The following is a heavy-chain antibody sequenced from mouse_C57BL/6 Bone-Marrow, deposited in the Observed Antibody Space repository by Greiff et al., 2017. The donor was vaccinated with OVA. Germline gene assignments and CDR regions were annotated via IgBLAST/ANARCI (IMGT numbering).Heavy chain of an antibody. V-gene: IGHV1-39*01. J-gene: IGHJ3*01. Sequence: VQLKESGPELVKPGASVKISCKASGYSFTDYNMNWVKQSNGKSLEWIGVINPNYGTTSYNQKFKGKATLTVDQSSSTAYMQLNSLTAEDSAVYYGARVNSRYDYAWFAYWGQGTLVTVSA. D-gene: IGHD2-4*01. CDR2: INPNYGTT. CDR1: GYSFTDYN. CDR3: ARVNSRYDYAWFAY.